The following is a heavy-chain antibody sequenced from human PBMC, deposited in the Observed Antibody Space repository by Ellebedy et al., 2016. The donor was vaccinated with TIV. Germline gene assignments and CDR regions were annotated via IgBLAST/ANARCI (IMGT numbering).Heavy chain of an antibody. V-gene: IGHV1-2*02. CDR3: ASHSSGWY. CDR1: GYTFTGYY. Sequence: AASVKVSCKASGYTFTGYYMHWVRQAPRQGLEWMGWINPNSGDTNYAQNFQGRVTMNRDTSIITAYMELSSLRSDDTAVYYCASHSSGWYWGQGTLATVSS. CDR2: INPNSGDT. J-gene: IGHJ4*02. D-gene: IGHD6-19*01.